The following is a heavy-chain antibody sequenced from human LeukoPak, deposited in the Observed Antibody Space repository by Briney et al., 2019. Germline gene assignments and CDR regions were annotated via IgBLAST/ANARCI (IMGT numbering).Heavy chain of an antibody. Sequence: PGGSLRLSCAASGFTFSSYSMNWVRQAPGKGLEWVSYISSSSSTIYYADSVKGRFTISRDNAKNSLYLQMNSLRAEDTAVYYCARGPSSAVVVVPAALGGWFDPWGQGTLVTVSS. J-gene: IGHJ5*02. CDR3: ARGPSSAVVVVPAALGGWFDP. CDR2: ISSSSSTI. CDR1: GFTFSSYS. D-gene: IGHD2-2*01. V-gene: IGHV3-48*01.